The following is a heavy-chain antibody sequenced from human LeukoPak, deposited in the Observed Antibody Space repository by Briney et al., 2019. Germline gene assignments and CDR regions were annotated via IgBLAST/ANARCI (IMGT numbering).Heavy chain of an antibody. CDR1: GYTFTGYY. CDR3: ARARLIAAADAPLYY. D-gene: IGHD6-13*01. J-gene: IGHJ4*02. CDR2: INPNSGGT. V-gene: IGHV1-2*02. Sequence: ASVKVSCKASGYTFTGYYMHWVRQAPGQGLEWMGWINPNSGGTNYAQKFQGRVTMTRDTSISTAYMELSRLRSDDTAVYYCARARLIAAADAPLYYWGQGTLVTASS.